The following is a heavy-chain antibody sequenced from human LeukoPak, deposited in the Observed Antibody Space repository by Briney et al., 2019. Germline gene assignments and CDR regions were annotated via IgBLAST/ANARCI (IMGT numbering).Heavy chain of an antibody. V-gene: IGHV3-21*06. J-gene: IGHJ4*02. D-gene: IGHD1-14*01. CDR1: GFTFSTYS. CDR2: ISSGSSYI. Sequence: GGSLRLSCAAAGFTFSTYSMNWVRQAQGKGLEWVSFISSGSSYIYYADSVKGRFAISRDNAKNSLYLQMNSLRDEDTAVYYCARGRSQTDTIDYWGQGTLVTVSS. CDR3: ARGRSQTDTIDY.